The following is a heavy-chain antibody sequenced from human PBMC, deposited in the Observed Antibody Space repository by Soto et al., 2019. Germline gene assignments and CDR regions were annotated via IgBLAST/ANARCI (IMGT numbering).Heavy chain of an antibody. CDR3: ARDKRTGTHPDYYYYYGMDV. J-gene: IGHJ6*02. CDR1: GFTFSDYY. Sequence: PGGSLRLSCAASGFTFSDYYMSWIRQAPGKGLEWVSYISSSSSYTNYADSVKGRFTISRDNAKNSLYLQMNSLGAEDTAVYYCARDKRTGTHPDYYYYYGMDVWGQGTTVTVSS. CDR2: ISSSSSYT. V-gene: IGHV3-11*06. D-gene: IGHD1-1*01.